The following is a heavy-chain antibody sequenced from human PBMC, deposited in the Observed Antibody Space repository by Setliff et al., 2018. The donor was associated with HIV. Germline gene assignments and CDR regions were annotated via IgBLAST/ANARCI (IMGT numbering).Heavy chain of an antibody. D-gene: IGHD6-19*01. CDR2: IKSETDGGTT. CDR1: GFTFSNAW. J-gene: IGHJ4*02. CDR3: LGWFI. Sequence: GGSLRLSCAASGFTFSNAWMSWVRQAPGKGLVWLGHIKSETDGGTTDYAAPVKGRFPISRDDSKNTVYLHMNSLETEDTAVYYCLGWFIRGQGTLVTVSS. V-gene: IGHV3-15*01.